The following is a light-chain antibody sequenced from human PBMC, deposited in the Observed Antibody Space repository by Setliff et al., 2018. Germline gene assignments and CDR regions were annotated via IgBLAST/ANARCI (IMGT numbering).Light chain of an antibody. CDR2: DVS. CDR3: CAYTASTTDV. V-gene: IGLV2-14*01. CDR1: SSDVGSYDL. Sequence: QSALTQPASVSGSPGQSITISCSGTSSDVGSYDLVSWYQQHPGTAPKLIIFDVSNRPSGVSHRFSGSKSGNTASLTISGLQADDEADYYCCAYTASTTDVFVNGTKVTVL. J-gene: IGLJ1*01.